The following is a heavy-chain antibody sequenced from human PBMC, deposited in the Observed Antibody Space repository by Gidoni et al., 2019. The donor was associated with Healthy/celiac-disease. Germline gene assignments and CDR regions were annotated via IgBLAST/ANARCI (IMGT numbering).Heavy chain of an antibody. Sequence: QVQLQQWGAGLLKPSETLSLTCAVYGGSFSGYYWSWIRQPPGKGLEWIGEINHSGSTNYNPSLKSRVTISVDTSKNQFSLKLSSVTAADTAVYYCARGRGRWYYFDYWGQGTLVTVSS. CDR3: ARGRGRWYYFDY. CDR2: INHSGST. D-gene: IGHD2-15*01. J-gene: IGHJ4*02. V-gene: IGHV4-34*01. CDR1: GGSFSGYY.